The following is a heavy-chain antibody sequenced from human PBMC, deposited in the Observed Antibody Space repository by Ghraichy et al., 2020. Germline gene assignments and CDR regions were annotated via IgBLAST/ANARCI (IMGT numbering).Heavy chain of an antibody. D-gene: IGHD3-16*01. J-gene: IGHJ4*02. V-gene: IGHV3-21*01. CDR1: GFSFNNYV. Sequence: LSLTCAASGFSFNNYVMNWVRQAPGKGLGWVSSISSQSNYIYYADSVKGRFTISRDNAKNSVDLEMNRLRDEDTAVYYCARDGAYTIVLDYWGQGTLVTVSS. CDR3: ARDGAYTIVLDY. CDR2: ISSQSNYI.